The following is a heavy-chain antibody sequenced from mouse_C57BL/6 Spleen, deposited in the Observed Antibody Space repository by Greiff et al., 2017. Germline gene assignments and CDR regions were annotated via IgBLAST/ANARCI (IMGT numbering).Heavy chain of an antibody. D-gene: IGHD2-5*01. Sequence: QVQLQQPGAELVKPGASVKLSCKASGYTFTSYWMHWVKQRPGRGLEWIGRLDPNSGGTKNNEKFKCKATLTVDKPSTTAYIQLSSLTSADSAVYYCARDSNRPFAYWGQGTLVTVSA. V-gene: IGHV1-72*01. CDR3: ARDSNRPFAY. CDR1: GYTFTSYW. CDR2: LDPNSGGT. J-gene: IGHJ3*01.